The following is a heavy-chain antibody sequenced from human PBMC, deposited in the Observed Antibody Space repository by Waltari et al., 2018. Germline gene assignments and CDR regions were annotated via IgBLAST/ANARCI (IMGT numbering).Heavy chain of an antibody. CDR3: ARVLEGIYGDYYYGMDV. Sequence: EVQLVESGGGLVQPGGSLRLSCAASGFTFSSYWMSWVRQAPGKGLEWVANIKQDGSEKYYVDSVKGRFTISRDNAKNSLYLQMNSLRAEDTAVYYCARVLEGIYGDYYYGMDVWGQGTTVTVSS. J-gene: IGHJ6*02. V-gene: IGHV3-7*01. D-gene: IGHD4-17*01. CDR1: GFTFSSYW. CDR2: IKQDGSEK.